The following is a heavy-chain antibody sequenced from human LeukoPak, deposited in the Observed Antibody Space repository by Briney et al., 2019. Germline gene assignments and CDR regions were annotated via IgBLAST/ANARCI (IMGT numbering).Heavy chain of an antibody. CDR3: ARWWFPNGGWFDP. D-gene: IGHD7-27*01. CDR2: INHSGST. CDR1: GGSFSGYY. V-gene: IGHV4-34*01. Sequence: SETLSLTCAVYGGSFSGYYWSWIRQPPGKGLEWIGEINHSGSTNYNPSLKSRVTISVDTSKNQFSLKLSSVTAADTAVYYCARWWFPNGGWFDPWGQGTLVTVSS. J-gene: IGHJ5*02.